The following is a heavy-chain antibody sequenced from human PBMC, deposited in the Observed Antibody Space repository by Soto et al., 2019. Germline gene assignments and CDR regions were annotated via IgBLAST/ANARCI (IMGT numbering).Heavy chain of an antibody. J-gene: IGHJ4*02. D-gene: IGHD4-17*01. CDR3: AKDGDGDYVSYFDY. V-gene: IGHV3-30*18. CDR2: ISYDGSNK. Sequence: QVQLVESGGGVVQPGRSLRLSCAASGFTFSSYGMHWVRQAPGKGLEWVAVISYDGSNKYYADSVKGRFTISRDNSKNTLYLQMNSRRAEDTAVYYCAKDGDGDYVSYFDYWGQGTLVTVSS. CDR1: GFTFSSYG.